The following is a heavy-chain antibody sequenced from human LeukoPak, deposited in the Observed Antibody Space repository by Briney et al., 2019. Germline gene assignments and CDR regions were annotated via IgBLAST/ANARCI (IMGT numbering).Heavy chain of an antibody. CDR3: ARRGPAGYYSLNYFDY. CDR1: GYSFTSYW. V-gene: IGHV5-51*01. Sequence: GESPKISWKGSGYSFTSYWIGLVRQMPGKGVEWVGIIYHGDSDTRYRPSFQGQVTISADKSITTASPQWSSLNASDTAMYYCARRGPAGYYSLNYFDYWGQGTLVTVSS. J-gene: IGHJ4*02. D-gene: IGHD3-9*01. CDR2: IYHGDSDT.